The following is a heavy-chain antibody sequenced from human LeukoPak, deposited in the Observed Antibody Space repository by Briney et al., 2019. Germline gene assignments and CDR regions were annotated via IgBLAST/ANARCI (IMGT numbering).Heavy chain of an antibody. CDR3: ASGREAGSGSYFNFDY. CDR1: GYSFNTYY. J-gene: IGHJ4*02. D-gene: IGHD3-10*01. Sequence: ASVKVSCKASGYSFNTYYMHWVRQAPGQGLEWMGVVNPSDASTTYAQNFQGRVTMTRDPSTSTVYMQLNSLRSEDTAVYFCASGREAGSGSYFNFDYWGQGTLVIVSS. V-gene: IGHV1-46*02. CDR2: VNPSDAST.